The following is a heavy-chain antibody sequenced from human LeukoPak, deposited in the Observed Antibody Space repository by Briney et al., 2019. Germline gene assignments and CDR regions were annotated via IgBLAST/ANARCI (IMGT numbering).Heavy chain of an antibody. Sequence: SETLSLTCTVSGGSISSYYWSWIRQPAGKGLEWIGRIYTSGSTNYNPSLKSRVTMSVDTSKNQFSLKLSSVTAADTAVYYCARDRGSGWQGVIDYWGQGTLVTVSS. CDR2: IYTSGST. V-gene: IGHV4-4*07. D-gene: IGHD6-19*01. J-gene: IGHJ4*02. CDR3: ARDRGSGWQGVIDY. CDR1: GGSISSYY.